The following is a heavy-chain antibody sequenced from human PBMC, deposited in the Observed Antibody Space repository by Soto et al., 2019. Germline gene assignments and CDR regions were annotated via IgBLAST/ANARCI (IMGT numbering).Heavy chain of an antibody. J-gene: IGHJ6*02. V-gene: IGHV5-51*01. CDR3: AREGYDILTGYYKTYYYYGMDV. CDR2: IYPGDSDT. D-gene: IGHD3-9*01. CDR1: GYSFTSYW. Sequence: GESLKISCKGSGYSFTSYWIGWVRQMPGKGLEWMGIIYPGDSDTRYSPSLQGQVTISADKSISTAYLQWSSLKASDTAMYYCAREGYDILTGYYKTYYYYGMDVWGQGTTVTVSS.